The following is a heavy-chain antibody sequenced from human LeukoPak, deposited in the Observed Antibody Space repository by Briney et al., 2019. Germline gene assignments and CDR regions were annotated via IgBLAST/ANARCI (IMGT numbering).Heavy chain of an antibody. V-gene: IGHV4-4*07. Sequence: SQTLSLTCTVSGGSMNDYYWYWIRQPAGKGLDCIGRIYANGATNYNASLKSRITMSVDTSKTQFSLTLNSVTAADSAVYYCARLYCRGGNCYSYFDSWGRGTLVTVSS. J-gene: IGHJ4*02. CDR3: ARLYCRGGNCYSYFDS. D-gene: IGHD2-15*01. CDR2: IYANGAT. CDR1: GGSMNDYY.